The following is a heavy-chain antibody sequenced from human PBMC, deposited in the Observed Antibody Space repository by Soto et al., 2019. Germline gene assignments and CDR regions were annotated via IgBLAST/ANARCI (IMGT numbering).Heavy chain of an antibody. Sequence: ETLSLACDVSGASIINTSYYWGWIRQPPGKGLEWIGTVYFDWTTFYNPSLKSRLIISVDTSKNQFSLSLTSVTSADTAFYYCARHGSSWGQGTLVTVSS. CDR2: VYFDWTT. CDR1: GASIINTSYY. V-gene: IGHV4-39*01. CDR3: ARHGSS. J-gene: IGHJ5*02.